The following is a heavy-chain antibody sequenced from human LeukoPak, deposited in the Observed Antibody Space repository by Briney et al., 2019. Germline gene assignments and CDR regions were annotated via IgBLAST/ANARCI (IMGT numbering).Heavy chain of an antibody. V-gene: IGHV3-23*01. Sequence: GGSLRLSCAASGFTFSSYAMSWVRQAPGKGLEWVSAISGSGGSTYYADSAKGRFTISRDNSKNTLYLQMNSLRAEDTAVYYCAKTFGDSSGWYGLDVWGQGTTVTVSS. CDR2: ISGSGGST. J-gene: IGHJ6*02. CDR1: GFTFSSYA. CDR3: AKTFGDSSGWYGLDV. D-gene: IGHD6-19*01.